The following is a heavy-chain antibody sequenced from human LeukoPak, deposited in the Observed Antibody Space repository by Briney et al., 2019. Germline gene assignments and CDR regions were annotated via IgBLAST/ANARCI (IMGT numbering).Heavy chain of an antibody. V-gene: IGHV3-9*01. D-gene: IGHD4-17*01. CDR3: ANLHGDYRDF. Sequence: GRSLRLSCAASGFTFGDYAMHWVRQAPGKGPEWVSGISWNSGNIGCADSVKGRFTISRDNAKNSLSLQMNSLRAEDTALYYCANLHGDYRDFWGQGTLVTASS. J-gene: IGHJ4*02. CDR2: ISWNSGNI. CDR1: GFTFGDYA.